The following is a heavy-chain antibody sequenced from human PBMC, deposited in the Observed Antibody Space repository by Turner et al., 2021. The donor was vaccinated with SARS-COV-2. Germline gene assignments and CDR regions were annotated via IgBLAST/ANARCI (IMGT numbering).Heavy chain of an antibody. CDR1: GSTFSGYA. V-gene: IGHV3-23*01. Sequence: VQLLESGGGLEQPGGYLRLSCAASGSTFSGYAMCWVRQAPGKGREWVSGISGSGDTTYYADSVKGRFTISRDNSKNTMYLQMNSLRAEDTAVYYCAKDRIVGATMGASRDWGQGILVTVSS. CDR2: ISGSGDTT. J-gene: IGHJ4*02. CDR3: AKDRIVGATMGASRD. D-gene: IGHD1-26*01.